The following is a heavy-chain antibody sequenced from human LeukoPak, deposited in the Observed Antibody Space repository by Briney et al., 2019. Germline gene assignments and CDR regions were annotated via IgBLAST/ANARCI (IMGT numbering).Heavy chain of an antibody. Sequence: SGTLSLTCDVSGESISTTNWWSWVRQPPGKGLEWIGEIYYLGSTNYNPSLKSRVTISADKSTNQFSLNLDSVSAADTAVYYCARGRLVRAGGYYYNGMDVWGQGTTVTVSS. J-gene: IGHJ6*02. CDR2: IYYLGST. D-gene: IGHD3-10*01. CDR1: GESISTTNW. CDR3: ARGRLVRAGGYYYNGMDV. V-gene: IGHV4-4*02.